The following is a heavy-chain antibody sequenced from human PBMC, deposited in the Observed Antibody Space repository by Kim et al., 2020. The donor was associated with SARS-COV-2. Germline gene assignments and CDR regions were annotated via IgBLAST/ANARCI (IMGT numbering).Heavy chain of an antibody. CDR2: INHSGST. V-gene: IGHV4-34*01. CDR1: GGSFSGYY. D-gene: IGHD3-3*01. Sequence: SETLSLTCAVYGGSFSGYYWSWIRQPPGKGLEWIGEINHSGSTNYNPSLKSRVTISVDTSKNQFSLKLSSVTAADTAVYYCARDRPQNPYYDFWSGYSTPLFDYWGQGTLVTVSS. CDR3: ARDRPQNPYYDFWSGYSTPLFDY. J-gene: IGHJ4*02.